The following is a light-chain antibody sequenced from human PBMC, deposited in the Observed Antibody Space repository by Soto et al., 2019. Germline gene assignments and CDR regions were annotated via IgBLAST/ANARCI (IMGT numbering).Light chain of an antibody. J-gene: IGLJ2*01. CDR3: CSYAGDTTLV. CDR2: EGS. Sequence: QAASVSGSPGQSITISCTGTSSDVGSYDLVSWYQQHPGKAPKLMIYEGSKRPSGVSNRFSGSKSGNTASLTISGLQAEDEANYYCCSYAGDTTLVFGGGTKLTVL. V-gene: IGLV2-23*01. CDR1: SSDVGSYDL.